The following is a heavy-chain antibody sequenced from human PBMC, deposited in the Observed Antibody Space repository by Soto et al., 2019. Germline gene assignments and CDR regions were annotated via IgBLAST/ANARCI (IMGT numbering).Heavy chain of an antibody. J-gene: IGHJ3*02. CDR1: GGSISSGGYY. D-gene: IGHD6-19*01. CDR3: ARGSSGWYDAFDI. CDR2: IYYSVST. Sequence: QVQLQESGPGLVKPSQTLSLTCTVSGGSISSGGYYWSWIRQHPGKGLEWIGYIYYSVSTYYNTSLKNRVTISVDTSKDQFSLKLSSVTAADTAVYYCARGSSGWYDAFDIWGQGTMVTVSS. V-gene: IGHV4-31*03.